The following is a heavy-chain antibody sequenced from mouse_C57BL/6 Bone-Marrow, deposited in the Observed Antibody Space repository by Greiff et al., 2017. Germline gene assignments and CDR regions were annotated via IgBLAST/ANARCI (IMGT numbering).Heavy chain of an antibody. CDR3: ARSPDGYYFAWFAY. J-gene: IGHJ3*01. CDR1: GYTFTDYY. D-gene: IGHD2-3*01. CDR2: IFPGSGST. V-gene: IGHV1-75*01. Sequence: QVQLQQSGPELVKPGASVKISCKASGYTFTDYYINWVKQRPGQGLEWIGWIFPGSGSTYYNEKFKGKATLTVDKSSSTAYVLLSSLTSEDSAVYFCARSPDGYYFAWFAYWGQGTLVTVSA.